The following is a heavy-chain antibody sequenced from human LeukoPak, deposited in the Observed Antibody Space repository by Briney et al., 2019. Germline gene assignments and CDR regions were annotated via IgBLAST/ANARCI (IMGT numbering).Heavy chain of an antibody. CDR1: GFTFSSYS. CDR2: IGTTSNSM. V-gene: IGHV3-21*01. Sequence: PGGSLRLSCAASGFTFSSYSMNWVRQAPGKGLEWVSSIGTTSNSMYYADSLEGRFTISRDNAESSLYLQMNSLRVEDTAVYLCAREGITAMADAWNDYWGQGTLVTVSS. CDR3: AREGITAMADAWNDY. D-gene: IGHD5-18*01. J-gene: IGHJ4*02.